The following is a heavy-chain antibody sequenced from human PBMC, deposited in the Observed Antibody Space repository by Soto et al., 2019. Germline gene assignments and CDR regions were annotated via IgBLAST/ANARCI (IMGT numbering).Heavy chain of an antibody. Sequence: SRRLSCVASGFNLHDHAMHWVRQDPGKGLEWVSGIFCDGNRMDYADSVKGRFFISRDNAKNSLYLQMNSLREDDTALYYCTKITNIGGVDGWHERNTVTVSS. V-gene: IGHV3-9*01. J-gene: IGHJ6*02. D-gene: IGHD2-15*01. CDR2: IFCDGNRM. CDR3: TKITNIGGVDG. CDR1: GFNLHDHA.